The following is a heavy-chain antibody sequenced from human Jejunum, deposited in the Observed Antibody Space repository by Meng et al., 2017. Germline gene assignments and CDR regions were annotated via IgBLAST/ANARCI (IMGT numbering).Heavy chain of an antibody. CDR1: GFSFRSFA. Sequence: GGSLRLSCAASGFSFRSFAMCWVRQTPGKGLEWVSAIKGSGDGTMYADSVRGRFIISRDNSKNTLYLQMNSLKTEDTATYYCSRLNVRDGSETYSVIYYYKGMDVWGQGTTVTVSS. V-gene: IGHV3-23*01. CDR3: SRLNVRDGSETYSVIYYYKGMDV. CDR2: IKGSGDGT. D-gene: IGHD3-10*01. J-gene: IGHJ6*02.